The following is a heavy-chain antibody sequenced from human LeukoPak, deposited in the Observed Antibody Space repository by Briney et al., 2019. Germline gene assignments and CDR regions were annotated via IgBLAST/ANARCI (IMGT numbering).Heavy chain of an antibody. CDR3: ARRAGYFDWLLVY. CDR1: GGTFSSYA. J-gene: IGHJ4*02. D-gene: IGHD3-9*01. CDR2: IIPILGIA. Sequence: ASVKVSCKASGGTFSSYAISWVRQAPGQGLEWMGRIIPILGIANYAQKFQGRVTITADKSTSTAYMELSSLRSEDTAVYYCARRAGYFDWLLVYWGRGTLVTVSS. V-gene: IGHV1-69*04.